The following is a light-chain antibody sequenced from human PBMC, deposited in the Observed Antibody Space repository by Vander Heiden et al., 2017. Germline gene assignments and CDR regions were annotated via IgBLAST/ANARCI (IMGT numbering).Light chain of an antibody. V-gene: IGLV2-23*02. CDR1: SSGVGNYNL. J-gene: IGLJ2*01. CDR3: FSYTCSNTVG. CDR2: EVS. Sequence: QSALTQPASVVGSPGQSITISCTGTSSGVGNYNLVYWYQQHPVKAPNLMIYEVSRRPVGESNLFSGSKSGNTASLTIFGLKVEDEADYYCFSYTCSNTVGFGGGTKLSVL.